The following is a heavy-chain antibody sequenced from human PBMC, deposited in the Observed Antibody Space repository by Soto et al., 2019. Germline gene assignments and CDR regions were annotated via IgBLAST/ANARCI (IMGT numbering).Heavy chain of an antibody. D-gene: IGHD3-16*01. CDR2: IYWDDDK. Sequence: QITLKESGPTLVKPTQTLTLTCTFSGFSLSTSGVGVGWIRQPPGKALEWLALIYWDDDKRYSPSLKSRLTITKDTSKNQVVLTMTNMDPVDTATYYCAHHATLYDYIWGRMRYFDYWGQGTLVTVSS. CDR3: AHHATLYDYIWGRMRYFDY. V-gene: IGHV2-5*02. CDR1: GFSLSTSGVG. J-gene: IGHJ4*02.